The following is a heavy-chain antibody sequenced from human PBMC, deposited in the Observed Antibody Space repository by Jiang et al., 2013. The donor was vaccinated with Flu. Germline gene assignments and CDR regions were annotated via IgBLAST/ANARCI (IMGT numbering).Heavy chain of an antibody. D-gene: IGHD6-19*01. V-gene: IGHV4-59*01. CDR1: GGSISSYY. CDR3: ARISSGWYSGSLRALDY. J-gene: IGHJ4*02. Sequence: GPGLVKPSETLSLTCTVSGGSISSYYWSWIRQPPGKGLEWIGYIYYSGSTNYNPSLKSRVTISVDTSKNQFSLKLSSVTAADTAVYYCARISSGWYSGSLRALDYWGQGTLVTVSS. CDR2: IYYSGST.